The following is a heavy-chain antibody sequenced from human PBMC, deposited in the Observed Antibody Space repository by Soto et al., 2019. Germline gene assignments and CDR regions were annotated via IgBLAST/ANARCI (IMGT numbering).Heavy chain of an antibody. J-gene: IGHJ5*02. CDR3: ARDYSSIVVVPDLNWFDP. CDR2: IKQDGSEK. V-gene: IGHV3-7*01. D-gene: IGHD2-2*01. Sequence: GGSLRLSCAASGFTFSSYWMSWVRQAPGKGLEWVANIKQDGSEKYYVDSVKGRFTISRDNAKNSLYLQMNSLRAEDTAVYYCARDYSSIVVVPDLNWFDPWGQGTLVTVSS. CDR1: GFTFSSYW.